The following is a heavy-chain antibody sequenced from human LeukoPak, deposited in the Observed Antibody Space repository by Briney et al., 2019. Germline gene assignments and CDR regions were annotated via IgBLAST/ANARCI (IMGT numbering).Heavy chain of an antibody. CDR1: GGTFSSYT. CDR2: IIPIFGTA. V-gene: IGHV1-69*05. J-gene: IGHJ1*01. CDR3: ARDPLSSVGATIGHFQH. Sequence: SVKVSCKASGGTFSSYTISWVRQAPGQGLEWMGRIIPIFGTANYAQKFQGRVTITTDESTSTAYMELSSLRSEDTAVYYCARDPLSSVGATIGHFQHWGQGTLVTVSS. D-gene: IGHD1-26*01.